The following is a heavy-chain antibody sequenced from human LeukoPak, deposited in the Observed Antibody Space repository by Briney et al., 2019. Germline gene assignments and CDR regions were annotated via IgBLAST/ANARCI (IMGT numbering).Heavy chain of an antibody. J-gene: IGHJ3*02. CDR1: GGSISIYY. V-gene: IGHV4-4*09. CDR2: IYTSGST. D-gene: IGHD3-16*01. Sequence: PSETLSLTCTVSGGSISIYYWSWIRQPPGKGLEWIGYIYTSGSTNYNPSLKSRVTISIDTSTHPFSLKLSSVTAADTAVYYCARIRITGYYAFDIWGHGTMVTVSS. CDR3: ARIRITGYYAFDI.